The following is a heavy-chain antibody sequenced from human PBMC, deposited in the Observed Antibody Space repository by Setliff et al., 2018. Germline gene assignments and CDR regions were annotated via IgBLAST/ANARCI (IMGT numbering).Heavy chain of an antibody. CDR1: GFTFTDYW. CDR2: IKQDGSEK. CDR3: ARDGGEY. J-gene: IGHJ4*02. D-gene: IGHD3-16*01. V-gene: IGHV3-7*01. Sequence: GGSLRLSCAASGFTFTDYWMTWVRQAPGKGLEWVANIKQDGSEKYYVDSVKGRFTISRDNAKNSLYLQMNSLRAEDTAVYYCARDGGEYWGQGTRVTVS.